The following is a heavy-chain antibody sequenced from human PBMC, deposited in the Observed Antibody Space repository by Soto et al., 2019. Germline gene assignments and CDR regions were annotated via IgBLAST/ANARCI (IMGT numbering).Heavy chain of an antibody. CDR3: ARDRFYDYVWGSYRTAPDDAFDI. J-gene: IGHJ3*02. CDR1: GGSVRSGSYY. D-gene: IGHD3-16*02. CDR2: IYYSGST. Sequence: SETLSLTCTVSGGSVRSGSYYWSWIRQPPGKGLEWIGYIYYSGSTYYNPSLKSRVTISVDTSKNQFSLKLSSVTAADTAVYYCARDRFYDYVWGSYRTAPDDAFDIWGQGTMVTVSS. V-gene: IGHV4-30-4*01.